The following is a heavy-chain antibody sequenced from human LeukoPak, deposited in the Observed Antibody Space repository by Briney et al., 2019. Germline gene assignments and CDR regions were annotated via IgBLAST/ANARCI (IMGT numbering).Heavy chain of an antibody. V-gene: IGHV4-38-2*02. D-gene: IGHD1-1*01. CDR1: GYSISSTYY. CDR3: ATCVRGTTDFDY. J-gene: IGHJ4*02. CDR2: VHHSGST. Sequence: NPSETLSLTCTVSGYSISSTYYWGWIRQPPGKGLEWIGSVHHSGSTYYNPSLKSRATISVDTSKSQFSMNLRSVTAADTAVYYCATCVRGTTDFDYWGQGTLVTVSS.